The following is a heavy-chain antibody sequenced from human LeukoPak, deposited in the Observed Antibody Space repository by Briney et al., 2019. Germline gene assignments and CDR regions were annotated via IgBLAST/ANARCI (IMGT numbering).Heavy chain of an antibody. J-gene: IGHJ3*02. V-gene: IGHV3-66*01. D-gene: IGHD6-13*01. CDR2: IYGGGST. CDR3: ARGTIAAAGTVLLAFDI. Sequence: GGSLGLSCAASGFTVSTKYMNWVRQAPGKGLEWVSAIYGGGSTYYADSVKGRFTISRDNSKNTLYLQMNSLRAEDTAVYYCARGTIAAAGTVLLAFDIWGQGTMVTVSS. CDR1: GFTVSTKY.